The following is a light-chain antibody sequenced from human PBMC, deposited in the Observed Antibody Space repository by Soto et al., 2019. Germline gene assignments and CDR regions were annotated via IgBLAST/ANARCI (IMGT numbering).Light chain of an antibody. CDR2: LGS. J-gene: IGKJ5*01. V-gene: IGKV2-28*01. Sequence: DIVMSQSPLSLPVTPGEPASISCRSSRSLLHSNGYNYLDWYLQKPGQSPQLLMYLGSNRASGVNDRLSGSGSGTDFTLSISRVEDEDVGVYYCMQHLQTPVTFGQGTRLEIK. CDR1: RSLLHSNGYNY. CDR3: MQHLQTPVT.